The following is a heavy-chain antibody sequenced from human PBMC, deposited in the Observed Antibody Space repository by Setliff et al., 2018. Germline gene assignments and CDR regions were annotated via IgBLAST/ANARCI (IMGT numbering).Heavy chain of an antibody. V-gene: IGHV4-59*01. CDR1: GGSISSYY. Sequence: PSETLSLTCTVSGGSISSYYWSWIRQPPGKGLEWIGHIYYSGSTNYNPSLKSRVTISVDTSKNQFSLKLSSVTAADTAVYYCARGGGYYFGYYYYGMDVWGQGTTVTVS. CDR2: IYYSGST. CDR3: ARGGGYYFGYYYYGMDV. J-gene: IGHJ6*02. D-gene: IGHD3-22*01.